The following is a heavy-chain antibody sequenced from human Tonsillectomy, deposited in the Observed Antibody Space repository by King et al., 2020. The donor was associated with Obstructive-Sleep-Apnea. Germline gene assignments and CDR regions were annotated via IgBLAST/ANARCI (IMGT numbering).Heavy chain of an antibody. V-gene: IGHV3-48*04. Sequence: VQLVESGGGLVQPGGSLRLSCAASGFTFSSYSMNWVRQAPGKGLEWVSYISSSSSTIYYADSVKGRFTISRDNAKNSLYLQMNSLRAEDTAVYYCAGDHYGGNSVSRDAFDIWGQGTMVTVSS. J-gene: IGHJ3*02. CDR1: GFTFSSYS. CDR2: ISSSSSTI. D-gene: IGHD4-23*01. CDR3: AGDHYGGNSVSRDAFDI.